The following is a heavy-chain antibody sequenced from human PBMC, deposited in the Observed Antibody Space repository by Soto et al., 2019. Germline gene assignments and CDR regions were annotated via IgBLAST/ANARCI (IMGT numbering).Heavy chain of an antibody. D-gene: IGHD3-22*01. CDR2: VSYDGRQK. Sequence: QVQVVESGGAAVQPGQSLRLSCAASGFTFSSYTFHWVRQAPGKGLEWVAVVSYDGRQKFHADSVKGRFTISRDNFKNTVNLQMNSLRPEDTALYYCAKATYDTTFYTSSLDNWGQGTLVTVSS. CDR1: GFTFSSYT. V-gene: IGHV3-30*04. CDR3: AKATYDTTFYTSSLDN. J-gene: IGHJ4*02.